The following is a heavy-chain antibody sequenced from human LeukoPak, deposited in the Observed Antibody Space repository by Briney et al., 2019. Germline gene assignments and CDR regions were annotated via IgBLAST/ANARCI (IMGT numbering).Heavy chain of an antibody. Sequence: SETLSLTCTVSGGSISSSSYYWGWIRQPPGKGLEWIGSIYYSGSTYYNPSLKSRVTISVDTSKNQFSLNLNSVTAADTAVYFCARDEGSAYPYDYWGQGTLVTVSS. D-gene: IGHD3-22*01. J-gene: IGHJ4*02. V-gene: IGHV4-39*07. CDR2: IYYSGST. CDR3: ARDEGSAYPYDY. CDR1: GGSISSSSYY.